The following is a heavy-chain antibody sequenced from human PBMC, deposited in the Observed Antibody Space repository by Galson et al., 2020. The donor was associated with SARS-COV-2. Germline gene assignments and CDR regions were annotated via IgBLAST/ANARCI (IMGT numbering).Heavy chain of an antibody. CDR2: IYSDGST. J-gene: IGHJ5*02. CDR3: ARTTGNWFDP. CDR1: GFTVSSNH. D-gene: IGHD4-17*01. V-gene: IGHV3-53*01. Sequence: GSLRLSCAASGFTVSSNHMSWVRQAPGMGLEWVSIIYSDGSTHYADSVKGRFTISRDNSKNTLYLQVNSLRAEDTAVYYCARTTGNWFDPWGQGALVTVSS.